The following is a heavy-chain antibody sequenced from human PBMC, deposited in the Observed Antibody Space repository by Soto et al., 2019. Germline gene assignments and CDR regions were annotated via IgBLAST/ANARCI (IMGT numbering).Heavy chain of an antibody. CDR3: TREGKQLVFDY. CDR1: GGTFSSYA. Sequence: QVQLVQSGAEVKKPGSSVKVSCKASGGTFSSYAISWVRQAPGQGLEWMGGIIPIFGTANYAQKFQGRDTITADESTSTDYMELSSLRSEDTAVYYCTREGKQLVFDYWGQGTLVTVSS. J-gene: IGHJ4*02. CDR2: IIPIFGTA. V-gene: IGHV1-69*12. D-gene: IGHD6-13*01.